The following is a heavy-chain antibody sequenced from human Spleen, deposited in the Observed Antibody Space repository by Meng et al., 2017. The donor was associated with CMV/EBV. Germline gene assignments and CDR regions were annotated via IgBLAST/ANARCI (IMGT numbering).Heavy chain of an antibody. CDR3: ARIERRRILKYCGSDCSTTEY. D-gene: IGHD2-21*02. CDR2: IYHSGST. J-gene: IGHJ4*02. V-gene: IGHV4-4*02. Sequence: SSDLWTWVRRVTGKGLEWIGEIYHSGSTNYNRSRESRVNISVEKFKKQFSLKMGYVTAADTAGYYCARIERRRILKYCGSDCSTTEYWGQGTLVTVSS. CDR1: SSDL.